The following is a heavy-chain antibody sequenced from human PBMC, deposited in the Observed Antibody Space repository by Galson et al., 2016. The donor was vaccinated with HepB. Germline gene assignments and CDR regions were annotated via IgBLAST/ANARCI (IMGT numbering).Heavy chain of an antibody. CDR2: ISSRSTYT. V-gene: IGHV3-11*06. CDR3: ARELRGEEQWLVDY. Sequence: SLRLSCAASGFTFSAYYMSWIRQAPGKGPEWVSYISSRSTYTNYADSVRGRFIVSRDNAKNSLYLQINSLRAEDTAVYYCARELRGEEQWLVDYWGQGTLVTVSS. J-gene: IGHJ4*02. CDR1: GFTFSAYY. D-gene: IGHD6-19*01.